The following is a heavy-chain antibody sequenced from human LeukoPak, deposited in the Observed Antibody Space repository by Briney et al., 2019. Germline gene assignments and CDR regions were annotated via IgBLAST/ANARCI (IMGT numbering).Heavy chain of an antibody. CDR1: GGTISSYA. CDR2: IIPIFGTA. J-gene: IGHJ4*02. V-gene: IGHV1-69*05. CDR3: ARDRGYSYGRFDF. Sequence: ASVKVSCKASGGTISSYAISWVRQAPGQGLEWMGGIIPIFGTANYAQKFQGRVTITTDESTSTAYMELSSLRSEDTAVYYCARDRGYSYGRFDFWGQGTLVTVSS. D-gene: IGHD5-18*01.